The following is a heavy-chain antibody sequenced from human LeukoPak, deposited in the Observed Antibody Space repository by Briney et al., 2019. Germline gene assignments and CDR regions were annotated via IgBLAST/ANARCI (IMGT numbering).Heavy chain of an antibody. Sequence: PGGSLRLSCAASGFTFSSYAMNWVRQAPGKGLEWVSVISGSGDVTYYADSVKGRFTISRDTSKNTLSLQMNSLRAEDTAVYFCAKVSTPFWSGQKGCPGYFDYWGQGTLVTVSS. CDR3: AKVSTPFWSGQKGCPGYFDY. V-gene: IGHV3-23*01. CDR2: ISGSGDVT. J-gene: IGHJ4*02. D-gene: IGHD3-3*01. CDR1: GFTFSSYA.